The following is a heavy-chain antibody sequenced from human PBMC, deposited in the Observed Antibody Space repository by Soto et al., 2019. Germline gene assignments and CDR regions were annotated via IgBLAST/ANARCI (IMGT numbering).Heavy chain of an antibody. CDR2: ISAEGSDK. CDR1: GFPFTAYG. Sequence: QVQLVESGGGVVQPGRSLRLSCAASGFPFTAYGMHWVREGPGKGLEWVAVISAEGSDKFYADSVKGRFTVSRDNSKNTLYLQMNSLRPEDTALYYCVGGQYYFDYRGQGTLVIVSS. CDR3: VGGQYYFDY. V-gene: IGHV3-30*03. J-gene: IGHJ4*02. D-gene: IGHD3-10*01.